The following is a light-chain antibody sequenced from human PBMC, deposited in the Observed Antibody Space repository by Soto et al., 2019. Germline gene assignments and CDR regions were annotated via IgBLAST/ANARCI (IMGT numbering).Light chain of an antibody. CDR3: QSYDSSLSGYV. V-gene: IGLV1-40*01. CDR2: GNS. CDR1: SSNIGAGYD. Sequence: PSGYGVQVWRVTISCNKRSSNIGAGYDVHWYQQLPGTAPKLLIYGNSNRPSGVPDRFSGSKSGTSASLAITGLQTEDEADYYCQSYDSSLSGYVFGTGTQLTVL. J-gene: IGLJ1*01.